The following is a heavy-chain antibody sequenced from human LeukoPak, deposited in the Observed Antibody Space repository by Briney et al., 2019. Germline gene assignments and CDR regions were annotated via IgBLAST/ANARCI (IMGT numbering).Heavy chain of an antibody. CDR2: IYHSGST. D-gene: IGHD2-2*01. J-gene: IGHJ4*02. V-gene: IGHV4-38-2*02. Sequence: SETLSLTCTVSGYSISSGYYWGWIRPPPGKGLEWIGSIYHSGSTYYNPSLKSRVTISVDTSKNQFSLKLSSVTAADTALYYCARVGGYCSSTSCLPFDYWGQGTLVTVSS. CDR3: ARVGGYCSSTSCLPFDY. CDR1: GYSISSGYY.